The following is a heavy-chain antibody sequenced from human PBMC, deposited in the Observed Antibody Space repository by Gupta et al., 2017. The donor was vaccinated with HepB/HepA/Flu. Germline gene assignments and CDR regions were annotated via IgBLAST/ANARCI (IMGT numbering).Heavy chain of an antibody. Sequence: EVQLLDSGGGLVQPGGSLRPSCAAPGLTFTSYAMSWVRQAPGKGLEWVAAMRGSGGSRYYAASVKGRCTIARDNSKNTLYRQMNSLRAEDTAVYDCERAGCSVGHSDYYYYMDVWGKGTTVTVSS. V-gene: IGHV3-23*01. CDR1: GLTFTSYA. J-gene: IGHJ6*03. CDR2: MRGSGGSR. CDR3: ERAGCSVGHSDYYYYMDV. D-gene: IGHD5/OR15-5a*01.